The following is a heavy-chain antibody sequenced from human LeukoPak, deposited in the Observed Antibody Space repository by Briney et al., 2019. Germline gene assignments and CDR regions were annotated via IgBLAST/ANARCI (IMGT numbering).Heavy chain of an antibody. CDR2: IYTSGST. D-gene: IGHD3-22*01. Sequence: SETLSLTCTVSGGSISSYYWSWIRQPAGKGLEWIGRIYTSGSTNYNPSLKSRVTMSVDTSKNQFSLKLSSVTAADTAVYYCARGPRFSSGYSYYMDVWGKGTTVTVSS. CDR1: GGSISSYY. J-gene: IGHJ6*03. V-gene: IGHV4-4*07. CDR3: ARGPRFSSGYSYYMDV.